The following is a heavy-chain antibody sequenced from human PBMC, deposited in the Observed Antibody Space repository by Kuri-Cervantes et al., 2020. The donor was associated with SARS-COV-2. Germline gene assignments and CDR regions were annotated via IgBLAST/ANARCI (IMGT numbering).Heavy chain of an antibody. V-gene: IGHV3-30*18. Sequence: GRPLRLSCAASGFNFSRTDMHWVRQAPGKGLEWVAVISHEGKNKKCLAAGKGRFTISRDNSQNTLYLHMKSLRSEDTAMYYCAKDRVGVQDFWGQGTLVTVSS. CDR3: AKDRVGVQDF. CDR2: ISHEGKNK. D-gene: IGHD2-21*01. CDR1: GFNFSRTD. J-gene: IGHJ4*02.